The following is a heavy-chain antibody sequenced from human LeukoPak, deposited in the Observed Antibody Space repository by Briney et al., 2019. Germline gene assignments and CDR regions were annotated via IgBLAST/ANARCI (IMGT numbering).Heavy chain of an antibody. CDR1: GGSFSGYY. CDR3: ARDSGYSYGPFDY. V-gene: IGHV4-34*01. J-gene: IGHJ4*02. CDR2: INHSGST. Sequence: KPSESLSLTCAVYGGSFSGYYWSWIRQPPGKGLEWIGEINHSGSTNYNPSLKSRVTMSVDTSKNQFSLKLSSVTAADTAVYYCARDSGYSYGPFDYWGQGTLVTVSS. D-gene: IGHD5-18*01.